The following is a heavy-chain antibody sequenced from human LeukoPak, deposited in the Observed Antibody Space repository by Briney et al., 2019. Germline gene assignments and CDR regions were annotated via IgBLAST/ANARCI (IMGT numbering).Heavy chain of an antibody. V-gene: IGHV3-49*03. D-gene: IGHD3-3*01. CDR3: TREGVYDFWSGYLDY. J-gene: IGHJ4*02. Sequence: PGGSLRLSCAASGFTFSSYAMSWFRQAPGKGLEWVGFIRSKAYGGTTEYAASVKGRFTISRDDSKSIAYLQMNSLKTEDTAVYYCTREGVYDFWSGYLDYWGQGTLVTVSS. CDR1: GFTFSSYA. CDR2: IRSKAYGGTT.